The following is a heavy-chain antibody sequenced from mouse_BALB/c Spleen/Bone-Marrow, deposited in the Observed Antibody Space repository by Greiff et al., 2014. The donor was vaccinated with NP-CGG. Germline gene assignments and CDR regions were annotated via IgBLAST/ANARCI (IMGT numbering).Heavy chain of an antibody. J-gene: IGHJ2*01. CDR2: IDPSNTYT. V-gene: IGHV1-4*02. Sequence: QVQLQQSAAELARPGASVKMSCKASGYTFTSYTMQWVKQRPGQGLEWIGYIDPSNTYTDYNQKFRDKTTLTADKSSSTAYMQLTSLTCEDSAVYYGAREDIITAYFDYGGQGTTLTVSS. CDR1: GYTFTSYT. CDR3: AREDIITAYFDY. D-gene: IGHD1-1*01.